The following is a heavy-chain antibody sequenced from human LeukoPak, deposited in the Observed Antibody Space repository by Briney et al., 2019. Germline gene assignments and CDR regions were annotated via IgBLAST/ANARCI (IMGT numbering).Heavy chain of an antibody. CDR1: GGSISSGSYY. Sequence: TLSLTCTVSGGSISSGSYYWSWIRQPAGKGLEWIGRIYTSGSTNYNPSLKSRVTISVDTSKNQFPLKLSSVTAADTAVYYCARESVYDYADDYWGQGTLVTVSS. D-gene: IGHD3-16*01. CDR2: IYTSGST. J-gene: IGHJ4*02. CDR3: ARESVYDYADDY. V-gene: IGHV4-61*02.